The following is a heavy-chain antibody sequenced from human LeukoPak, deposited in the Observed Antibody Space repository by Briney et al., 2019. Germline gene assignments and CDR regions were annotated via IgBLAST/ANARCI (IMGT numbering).Heavy chain of an antibody. V-gene: IGHV3-21*01. J-gene: IGHJ4*02. CDR3: ARSYSSSRGTFDY. CDR1: RITFSSYG. CDR2: ITSSSSYI. Sequence: GGSLRLSCAASRITFSSYGMNWVSQAPGKGLEWASSITSSSSYIYYADSVKGRFTISRDNAKNSLYLQMNSLRAEDTAVYYCARSYSSSRGTFDYWGQGTLVTVSS. D-gene: IGHD6-6*01.